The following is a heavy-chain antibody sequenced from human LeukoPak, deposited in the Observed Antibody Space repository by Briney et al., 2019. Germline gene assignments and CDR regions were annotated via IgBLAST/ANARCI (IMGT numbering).Heavy chain of an antibody. V-gene: IGHV1-2*02. CDR1: GYTFTGYY. CDR3: ARDVGAVAGSGAFDI. J-gene: IGHJ3*02. Sequence: ASVKVSCKASGYTFTGYYMHWVRQAPGQGLEWMGWINPNSGGTNYAQKFQGRVTMTRDTSISTAYMELSRLRSDDTAVYYCARDVGAVAGSGAFDIWGRGTMVTASS. CDR2: INPNSGGT. D-gene: IGHD6-19*01.